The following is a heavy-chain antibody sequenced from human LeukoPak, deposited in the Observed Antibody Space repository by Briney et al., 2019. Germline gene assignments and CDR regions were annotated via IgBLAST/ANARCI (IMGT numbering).Heavy chain of an antibody. CDR3: ARENSSGYYSDAFDI. D-gene: IGHD3-22*01. CDR1: GGSISSGDYY. Sequence: SQTLSLTCTVSGGSISSGDYYWSWIRQPPGKGLEWIGYIYYSGSTYYNPSLKSRVTISVDTSKNQFSLKLSSVTAADTAVYYCARENSSGYYSDAFDIWGQGTMVTVSS. V-gene: IGHV4-30-4*08. J-gene: IGHJ3*02. CDR2: IYYSGST.